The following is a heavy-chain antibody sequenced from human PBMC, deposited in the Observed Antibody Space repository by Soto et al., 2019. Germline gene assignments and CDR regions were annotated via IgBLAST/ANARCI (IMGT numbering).Heavy chain of an antibody. D-gene: IGHD6-6*01. CDR3: ARRYSSSFGALDYYGMDV. CDR2: IYHSGST. J-gene: IGHJ6*02. CDR1: GGSISSSNW. Sequence: QVQLQESGPGLVKPSGTLSLTCAVSGGSISSSNWWSWVRQPPGKGLEWIGEIYHSGSTNYNPSLKSRVTISVDKSMNQFSLKLSSVTAADTAVYYCARRYSSSFGALDYYGMDVWGQGTTVTVSS. V-gene: IGHV4-4*02.